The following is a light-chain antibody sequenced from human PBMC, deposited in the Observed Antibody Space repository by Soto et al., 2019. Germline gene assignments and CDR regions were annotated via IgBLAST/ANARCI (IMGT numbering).Light chain of an antibody. V-gene: IGKV3-20*01. J-gene: IGKJ1*01. CDR3: RQYGSSPRT. CDR1: QSVSSNF. CDR2: GAS. Sequence: EIVLTQSPGTLSLSPGDRATLSCRASQSVSSNFLAWYQQKPGQAPRLLIYGASIRATGIPDRFSGSGSGTDFTLTIRRLEPEDCAMYFCRQYGSSPRTFGQGTKVEIK.